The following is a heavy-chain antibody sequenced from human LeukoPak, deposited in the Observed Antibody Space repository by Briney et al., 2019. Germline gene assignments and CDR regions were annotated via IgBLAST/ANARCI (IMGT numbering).Heavy chain of an antibody. CDR3: AREDGYYDSSGYTGGAFDI. V-gene: IGHV3-53*01. D-gene: IGHD3-22*01. J-gene: IGHJ3*02. CDR1: GFTFSSNY. CDR2: IYSGGST. Sequence: GGSLRLSCAASGFTFSSNYMSWVRQAPGKGLEWVSVIYSGGSTYYADSVKGRFTISRDNSKNTLYLQMNSLRAEDTAVYYCAREDGYYDSSGYTGGAFDIWGQGTMVTVSS.